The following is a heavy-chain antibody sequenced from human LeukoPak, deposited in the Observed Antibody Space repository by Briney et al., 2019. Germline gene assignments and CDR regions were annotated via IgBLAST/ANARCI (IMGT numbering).Heavy chain of an antibody. CDR1: GFAFSSNG. CDR2: ISYDGSSK. CDR3: AKDRSSSWTWTIDY. J-gene: IGHJ4*02. D-gene: IGHD6-13*01. V-gene: IGHV3-30*18. Sequence: GRSLRLSCAASGFAFSSNGMHWVRQAPGKGLEWVALISYDGSSKYYADSVKGRFTISRDNSKNTLYLQMNSLRAEDTAVYYCAKDRSSSWTWTIDYWGQGTLVTVSS.